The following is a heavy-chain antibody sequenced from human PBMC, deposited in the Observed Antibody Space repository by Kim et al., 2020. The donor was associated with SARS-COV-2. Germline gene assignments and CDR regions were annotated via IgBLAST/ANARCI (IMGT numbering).Heavy chain of an antibody. Sequence: GGSLRLSCAASGFTFSSYAMSWVRQAPGKGLEWVSAISGSGGSTYYADSVKGRFTISRDNSKNTLYLQMNSLRAEDTAVYYCAKDPPPYLAGYYYYGMDVWGKGTTVTVSS. CDR2: ISGSGGST. V-gene: IGHV3-23*01. J-gene: IGHJ6*04. CDR1: GFTFSSYA. CDR3: AKDPPPYLAGYYYYGMDV.